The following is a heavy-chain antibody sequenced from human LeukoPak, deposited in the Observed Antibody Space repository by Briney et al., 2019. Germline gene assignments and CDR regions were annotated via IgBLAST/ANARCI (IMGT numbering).Heavy chain of an antibody. J-gene: IGHJ5*02. Sequence: SQTLSLTCTVSGGSISSGDYYWSWIRQPPGKGLEWIGYIYYSGSTYYNPSLKSRVTISVDTYKNQFSLKLSSVTAADTAVYYCARGHVRGTMIVVDPRGSFDPWGQGTLVTVSS. D-gene: IGHD3-22*01. CDR1: GGSISSGDYY. CDR3: ARGHVRGTMIVVDPRGSFDP. V-gene: IGHV4-30-4*08. CDR2: IYYSGST.